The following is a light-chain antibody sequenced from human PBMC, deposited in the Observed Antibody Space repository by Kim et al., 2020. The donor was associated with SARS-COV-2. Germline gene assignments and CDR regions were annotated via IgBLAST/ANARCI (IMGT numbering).Light chain of an antibody. CDR1: QSMSGW. J-gene: IGKJ4*01. V-gene: IGKV1-5*03. CDR2: KAS. Sequence: GDRVTITCRASQSMSGWLAWYQLKPGKAPILLIYKASTLAGGVSSRFSSSGSGAEFTLSISSLQPDDVATYYYKHYDSYPLTFGGGTRLDIK. CDR3: KHYDSYPLT.